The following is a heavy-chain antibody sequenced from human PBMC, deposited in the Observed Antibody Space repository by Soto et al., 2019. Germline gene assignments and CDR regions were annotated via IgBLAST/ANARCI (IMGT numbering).Heavy chain of an antibody. CDR3: GRTDPVTRTIDY. D-gene: IGHD4-17*01. J-gene: IGHJ4*02. Sequence: QVQLQQWGAGLLKPSETLSLTCVVYGESFSGYYWSWIRQPPGQGLEWIGGIINSGTTNYNPSLKRRVTMSVDTSKHQFYMNLNSVTAADTAVYYCGRTDPVTRTIDYWGQGTLVKVSS. CDR1: GESFSGYY. V-gene: IGHV4-34*12. CDR2: IINSGTT.